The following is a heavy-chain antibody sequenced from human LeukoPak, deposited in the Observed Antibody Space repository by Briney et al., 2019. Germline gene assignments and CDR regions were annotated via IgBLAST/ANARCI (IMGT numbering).Heavy chain of an antibody. CDR2: IYYSGST. CDR1: GGSISSDNYY. D-gene: IGHD2-15*01. J-gene: IGHJ5*02. CDR3: ARHRGGCYPGGNCLNWFDP. Sequence: PSETLSLTCTVSGGSISSDNYYWGWVRQPPEKGLEWIGNIYYSGSTNYNPSLKSRITMSVDTSKNQFSLKLTSVTAADTAVYSCARHRGGCYPGGNCLNWFDPWGQGTLVTVSS. V-gene: IGHV4-39*01.